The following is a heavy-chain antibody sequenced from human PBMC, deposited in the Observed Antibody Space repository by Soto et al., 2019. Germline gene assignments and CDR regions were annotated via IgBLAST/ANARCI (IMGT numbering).Heavy chain of an antibody. CDR1: GFTFSLYA. CDR2: VSSGSSYI. D-gene: IGHD3-22*01. CDR3: VRARATDSRPDY. J-gene: IGHJ4*02. Sequence: GSLRLSCSASGFTFSLYAIIWVRQAPGKGLEWVSSVSSGSSYIYSADSLKGRFTISRDDAKNSLYLQMNSLRADDTAIYYCVRARATDSRPDYWGQGSLVTV. V-gene: IGHV3-21*01.